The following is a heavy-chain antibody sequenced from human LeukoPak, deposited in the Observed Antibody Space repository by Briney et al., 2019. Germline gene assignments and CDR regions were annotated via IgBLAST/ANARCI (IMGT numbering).Heavy chain of an antibody. CDR2: ISGSGGST. V-gene: IGHV3-23*01. CDR3: AKDLMDYYDSSGYFFDY. Sequence: PGGSLRLSCAASGFTFSSYSMNWVRQAPGKGLEWVSAISGSGGSTYYADSVKGRFTISRDNSKNTLYLQMNSLRAEDTAVYYCAKDLMDYYDSSGYFFDYWGQGTLVTVSS. D-gene: IGHD3-22*01. J-gene: IGHJ4*02. CDR1: GFTFSSYS.